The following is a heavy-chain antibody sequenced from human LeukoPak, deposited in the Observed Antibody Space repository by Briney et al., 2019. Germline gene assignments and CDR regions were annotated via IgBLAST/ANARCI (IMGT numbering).Heavy chain of an antibody. D-gene: IGHD5-18*01. CDR1: GGSISSYY. V-gene: IGHV4-59*01. CDR2: FYYSGNA. J-gene: IGHJ4*02. CDR3: ARGPLDSGYTYFDY. Sequence: SETLSLTCTVSGGSISSYYWSWIRQPPGKGLEWIGYFYYSGNANSNPSLKSRVTISLDTSKNQFSLKLSSVTAADTAVYYCARGPLDSGYTYFDYWGQGTLVTVSS.